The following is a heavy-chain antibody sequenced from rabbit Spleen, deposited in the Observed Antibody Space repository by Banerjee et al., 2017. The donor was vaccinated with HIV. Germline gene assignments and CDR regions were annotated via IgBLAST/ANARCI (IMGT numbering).Heavy chain of an antibody. V-gene: IGHV1S45*01. CDR1: GFSFSDRDV. Sequence: QEQLEESGGGLVKPEGSLTLTCKASGFSFSDRDVMCWVRQAPGKGLEWIACINTATGKPVYATWANGRFSISRTSSTTVTLQMTSLTAADTATYLCARDLAGAIGWNFGWWGPGTLVTVS. J-gene: IGHJ6*01. CDR3: ARDLAGAIGWNFGW. CDR2: INTATGKP. D-gene: IGHD4-1*01.